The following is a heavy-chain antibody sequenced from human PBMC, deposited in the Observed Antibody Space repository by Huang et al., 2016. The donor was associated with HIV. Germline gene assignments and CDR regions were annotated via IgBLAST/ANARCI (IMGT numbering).Heavy chain of an antibody. V-gene: IGHV3-9*01. CDR3: GKDNGRDYYYGMDA. J-gene: IGHJ6*02. Sequence: EVQLVESGGGLVQPGRSLRLSCVVSGFTFDDYAMHWVRQAPGEGPGWVSGINWNSGNKGYADSVRGRFTISRDNAKNSLYLQMNSLRAEDTALYYCGKDNGRDYYYGMDAWGRGTTVIVSS. CDR2: INWNSGNK. CDR1: GFTFDDYA.